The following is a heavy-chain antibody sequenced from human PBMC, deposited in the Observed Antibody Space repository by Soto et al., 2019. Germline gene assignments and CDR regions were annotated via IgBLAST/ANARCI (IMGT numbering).Heavy chain of an antibody. D-gene: IGHD3-22*01. CDR2: INAGNGNT. CDR3: ARAPYYDSSDPHLSY. CDR1: GYTFTSYA. V-gene: IGHV1-3*01. J-gene: IGHJ4*02. Sequence: ASVKVSCKASGYTFTSYAMHWVRQAPGQRLEWMGWINAGNGNTKYSQKFQGRVTITRDTSASTAYMELSSLRSEDTAVYYCARAPYYDSSDPHLSYWGQGTRVTVSS.